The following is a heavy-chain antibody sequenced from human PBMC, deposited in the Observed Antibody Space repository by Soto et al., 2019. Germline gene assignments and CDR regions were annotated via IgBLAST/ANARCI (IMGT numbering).Heavy chain of an antibody. Sequence: ASVKVSCKASGYTFTSYDINWVRQATGQGLEWMGWMNPNSGNTGYAQKFQGRVTMTRNTSISTAYMELSSLRSEDTAVYYCARDYYDSSGYYSKASAYWGQGTVVTVSS. CDR3: ARDYYDSSGYYSKASAY. D-gene: IGHD3-22*01. J-gene: IGHJ4*02. CDR2: MNPNSGNT. CDR1: GYTFTSYD. V-gene: IGHV1-8*01.